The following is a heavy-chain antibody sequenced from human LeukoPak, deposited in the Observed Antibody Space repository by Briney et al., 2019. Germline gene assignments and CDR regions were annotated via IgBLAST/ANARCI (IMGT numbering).Heavy chain of an antibody. CDR2: ISSSSRYI. Sequence: GGSLRLSCAVSGFTFSSNSMNWVRQAPGKGLEWLSSISSSSRYINYADSVKGRFTISRDNAKNSLYLQMNSLRAEDTAVYYCARFHRGWYFDYWGQGTLVTVSS. V-gene: IGHV3-21*01. J-gene: IGHJ4*02. CDR3: ARFHRGWYFDY. CDR1: GFTFSSNS. D-gene: IGHD2-15*01.